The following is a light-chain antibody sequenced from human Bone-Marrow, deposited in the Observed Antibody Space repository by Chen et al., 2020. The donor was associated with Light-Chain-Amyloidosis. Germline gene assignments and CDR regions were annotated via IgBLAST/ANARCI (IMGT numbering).Light chain of an antibody. Sequence: QSVLTQPPSVSGAPGQRVTISCTGSRSNIGAPYDVHWYQQLPGTAPKLLIYGNNNRPSGVPDRFAGSKSGPSASLAITGLRADDEADYYCSSYTSSSPWVFGGGTKLTVL. CDR1: RSNIGAPYD. CDR3: SSYTSSSPWV. J-gene: IGLJ3*02. CDR2: GNN. V-gene: IGLV1-40*01.